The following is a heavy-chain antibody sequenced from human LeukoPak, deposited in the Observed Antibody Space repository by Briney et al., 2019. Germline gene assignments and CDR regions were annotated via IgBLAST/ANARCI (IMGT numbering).Heavy chain of an antibody. J-gene: IGHJ4*02. CDR1: GYSISNGYW. CDR3: ARNGHYSADY. D-gene: IGHD4-17*01. Sequence: SGTLSLTCDVSGYSISNGYWWSWVRQSPGKGLEWIGEIHHSGSTNYNPSLKSRVTISVDKSKNQFSVMLTPVTAADTAAYYCARNGHYSADYWGQGTLVTASS. V-gene: IGHV4-4*02. CDR2: IHHSGST.